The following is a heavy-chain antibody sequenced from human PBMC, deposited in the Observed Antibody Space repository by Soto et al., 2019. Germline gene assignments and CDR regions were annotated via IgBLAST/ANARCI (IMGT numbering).Heavy chain of an antibody. J-gene: IGHJ6*02. CDR2: ISSSSSTI. D-gene: IGHD1-26*01. V-gene: IGHV3-48*02. CDR3: ARRYRVRGWDYYGMDV. CDR1: GFTFSSYS. Sequence: GSLRLSCAASGFTFSSYSMNWVRQAPGKGLEWVSYISSSSSTIYYADSVKGRFTISRDNAKNSLYLQMNSLRDEDTAVYYCARRYRVRGWDYYGMDVWGQGTTVTVYS.